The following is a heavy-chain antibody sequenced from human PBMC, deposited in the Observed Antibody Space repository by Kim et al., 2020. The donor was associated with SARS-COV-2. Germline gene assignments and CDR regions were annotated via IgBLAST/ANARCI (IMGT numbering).Heavy chain of an antibody. V-gene: IGHV3-53*01. CDR2: IYSGGST. Sequence: GGSLRLSCAASGFTVSSNYMSWVRQAPGKGLEWVSVIYSGGSTYYADSVKGRFTISRDNSKNTLYLQMNSLRAEDTAVYYCARDHRESGILVWSYGMDVWGQGTTVTVSS. J-gene: IGHJ6*02. D-gene: IGHD3-16*01. CDR1: GFTVSSNY. CDR3: ARDHRESGILVWSYGMDV.